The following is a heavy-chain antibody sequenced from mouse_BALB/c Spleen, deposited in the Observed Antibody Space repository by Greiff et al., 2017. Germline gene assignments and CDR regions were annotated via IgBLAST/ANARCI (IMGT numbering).Heavy chain of an antibody. V-gene: IGHV1-55*01. CDR2: IYPGSGST. D-gene: IGHD1-1*02. CDR3: ARALWSAMDY. CDR1: GYNFTSYW. J-gene: IGHJ4*01. Sequence: QVQLQQPGAELVKPGTSVKLSCKASGYNFTSYWINWVKLRPGQGLEWIGDIYPGSGSTNYNEKFKSKATLTVDTSSSTAYMQLSSLASEDSALYYCARALWSAMDYWGQGTSVTVSS.